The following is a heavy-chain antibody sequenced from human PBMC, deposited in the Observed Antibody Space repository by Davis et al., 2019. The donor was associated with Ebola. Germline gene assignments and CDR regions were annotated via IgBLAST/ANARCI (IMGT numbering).Heavy chain of an antibody. D-gene: IGHD6-19*01. V-gene: IGHV1-18*01. J-gene: IGHJ4*02. CDR2: ISAHNGHT. Sequence: ASVKVSCKASGYTFNSHGISWVRQAPGQRLEWMAWISAHNGHTNYAQKFQGRLTLTTDTSTSTVYMELRSLTSDDTAKYYCARGRNGGWDFDYWGQGTLVTVSS. CDR3: ARGRNGGWDFDY. CDR1: GYTFNSHG.